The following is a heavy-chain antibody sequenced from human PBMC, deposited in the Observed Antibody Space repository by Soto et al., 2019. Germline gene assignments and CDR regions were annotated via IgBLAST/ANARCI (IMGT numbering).Heavy chain of an antibody. D-gene: IGHD3-9*01. Sequence: QVQLQESGPGLVKPSQTPSLTCTVSGGSISSGDYYWNWIRQLPGKGLEWIGYIYYSGITYYNPSLKSRVTISLDTSKNQFSLKLSSVTVADTAIYYCASWGRRYFGAFDSWGQGTLVTVSS. CDR3: ASWGRRYFGAFDS. V-gene: IGHV4-31*03. J-gene: IGHJ4*02. CDR1: GGSISSGDYY. CDR2: IYYSGIT.